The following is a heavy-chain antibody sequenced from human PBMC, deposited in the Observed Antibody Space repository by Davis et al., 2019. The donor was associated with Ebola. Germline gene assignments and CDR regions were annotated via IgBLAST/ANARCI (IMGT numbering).Heavy chain of an antibody. Sequence: GGSLRLSCAASGFTFRSWDMNWVRQTPGKGLEWVSYISNTGYTIYYSDSVKGRFTISRDNAKNSLYLQMSSLRAEDTGVYYCARIIAASAPFDYRGQGTLVTVSS. D-gene: IGHD6-13*01. J-gene: IGHJ4*02. V-gene: IGHV3-48*03. CDR1: GFTFRSWD. CDR3: ARIIAASAPFDY. CDR2: ISNTGYTI.